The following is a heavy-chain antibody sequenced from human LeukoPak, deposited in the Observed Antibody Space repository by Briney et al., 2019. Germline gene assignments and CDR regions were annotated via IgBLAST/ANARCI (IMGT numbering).Heavy chain of an antibody. CDR3: ARGGSVAAAAYYFYAMDI. D-gene: IGHD6-13*01. CDR2: ISSSGSTM. J-gene: IGHJ6*02. V-gene: IGHV3-11*01. Sequence: AGSLRLSCAVSGFTFSDYYMSWIRQAPGKGLEWVSYISSSGSTMYYADSVKGRFTISRDNAENLLYLQMNSLRAEDTAVYYCARGGSVAAAAYYFYAMDIWGQGTTVTVSS. CDR1: GFTFSDYY.